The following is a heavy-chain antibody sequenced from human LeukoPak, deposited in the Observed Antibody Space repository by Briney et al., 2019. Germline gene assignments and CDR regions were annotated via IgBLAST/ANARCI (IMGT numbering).Heavy chain of an antibody. J-gene: IGHJ4*02. CDR3: VRGLTGYSYFFDY. Sequence: PSETLSLTCTVSGDSFSSANYYWTWVRQPPGKGLEWIGYVYYDGSTYYHPSLQSRLAISVDTSKNQFSLNLTSVAAADTAVYYCVRGLTGYSYFFDYWGQGALVTVSS. D-gene: IGHD3-10*01. CDR1: GDSFSSANYY. CDR2: VYYDGST. V-gene: IGHV4-30-4*08.